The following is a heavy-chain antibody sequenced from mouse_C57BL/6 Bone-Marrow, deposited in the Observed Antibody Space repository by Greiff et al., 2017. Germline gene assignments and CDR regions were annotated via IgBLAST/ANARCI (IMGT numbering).Heavy chain of an antibody. J-gene: IGHJ3*01. D-gene: IGHD1-1*01. CDR1: GFTFSSYA. V-gene: IGHV5-4*01. CDR3: ARDYGSSDEWFAD. Sequence: DVQLVESGGGLVKPGGSLKLSCAASGFTFSSYAMSWVRQTPEQRLEWVATISDGGSYTYYPDNVKGRVTLSRDNAKNTLYLQMNHLKSEDTARYYCARDYGSSDEWFADQGQGALVTGAA. CDR2: ISDGGSYT.